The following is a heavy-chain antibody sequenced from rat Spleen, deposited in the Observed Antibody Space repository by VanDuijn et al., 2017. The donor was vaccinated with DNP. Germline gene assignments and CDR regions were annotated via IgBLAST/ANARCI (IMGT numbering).Heavy chain of an antibody. CDR3: ARQPSGMDY. Sequence: EVQLQESGPGLVKPSQSLSLTCSVTGYSITSNYWGWIRKFPGDKMEWIGHISYSGSTTYNPSLESRISITRDTLKNQFFLHLNSVTTADTATYYCARQPSGMDYWGQGVMVIVSS. D-gene: IGHD1-4*01. CDR1: GYSITSNY. J-gene: IGHJ2*01. V-gene: IGHV3-1*01. CDR2: ISYSGST.